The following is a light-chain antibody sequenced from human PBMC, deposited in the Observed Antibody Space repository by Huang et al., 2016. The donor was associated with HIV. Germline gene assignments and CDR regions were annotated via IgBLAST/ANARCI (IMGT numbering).Light chain of an antibody. J-gene: IGKJ4*01. V-gene: IGKV1-39*01. CDR3: QQSFSTLT. Sequence: DIQMTQSPSSLSASVGDSVSISCRATVNITSFLYWYHQKPGTAPRLLIYGTSTLQSGVPSRFSGRGSGTDFTLTIRSLQPEDIGTYYCQQSFSTLTFGGGTKVQIK. CDR2: GTS. CDR1: VNITSF.